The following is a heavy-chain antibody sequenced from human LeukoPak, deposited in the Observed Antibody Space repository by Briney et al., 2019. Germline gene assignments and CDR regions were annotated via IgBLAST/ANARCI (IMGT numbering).Heavy chain of an antibody. Sequence: GGSLRLSCAASGFTVSSNYMSWVRQAPGKGLEWVSVIYSGGSTYYADSVKGRSTISRDNSKNTLYLQMNSLRAEDTAVYYCASGSGSYRTPYYYMDVWGTGTTVTVSS. CDR2: IYSGGST. CDR3: ASGSGSYRTPYYYMDV. V-gene: IGHV3-53*01. CDR1: GFTVSSNY. D-gene: IGHD3-10*01. J-gene: IGHJ6*03.